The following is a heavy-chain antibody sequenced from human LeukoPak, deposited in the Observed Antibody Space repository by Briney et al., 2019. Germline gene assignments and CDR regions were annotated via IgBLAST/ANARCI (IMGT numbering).Heavy chain of an antibody. V-gene: IGHV3-23*01. J-gene: IGHJ4*02. CDR1: VFPFSRYS. CDR3: AKLLWFGELSPAGY. D-gene: IGHD3-10*01. CDR2: ISGSGGST. Sequence: GGSLRLSCTTSVFPFSRYSMNWVRQAPGKGLEWVSAISGSGGSTYYADSVKGRFTISRDNSKNTLYLQMNSLRAEDTAVYYCAKLLWFGELSPAGYWGQGTLVTVSS.